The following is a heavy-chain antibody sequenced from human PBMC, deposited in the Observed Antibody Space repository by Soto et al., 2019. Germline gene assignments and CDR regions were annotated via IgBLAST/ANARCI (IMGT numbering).Heavy chain of an antibody. Sequence: PSETLSLTCGVYGDSFSRYYWSWIRQPPGKGLEWVGEINHGGSTNYNPSLKSRVTISVDTSKNQFSLKLTSVTAADTAVYYCARVSSWYTPRYLDYWGQGSLVTVSS. CDR3: ARVSSWYTPRYLDY. D-gene: IGHD6-13*01. CDR2: INHGGST. V-gene: IGHV4-34*01. CDR1: GDSFSRYY. J-gene: IGHJ4*02.